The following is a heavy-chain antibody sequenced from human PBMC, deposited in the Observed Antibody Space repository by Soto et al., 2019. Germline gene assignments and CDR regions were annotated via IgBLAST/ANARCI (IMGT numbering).Heavy chain of an antibody. CDR3: AKDQGSSWYEIDY. V-gene: IGHV3-23*01. CDR1: GFTFSSYA. Sequence: GGSLRLSCAASGFTFSSYAMSWVRQAPGKGLEWVSAISGSGGSTYYADSVKGRFTVSRDNSKNTLYLQMNSLRAEDTAVYYCAKDQGSSWYEIDYWGQGTLVTVSS. CDR2: ISGSGGST. J-gene: IGHJ4*02. D-gene: IGHD6-13*01.